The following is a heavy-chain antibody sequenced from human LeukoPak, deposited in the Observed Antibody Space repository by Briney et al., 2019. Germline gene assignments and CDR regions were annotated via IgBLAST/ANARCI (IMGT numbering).Heavy chain of an antibody. J-gene: IGHJ4*02. V-gene: IGHV1-2*06. CDR2: INPNSGGT. D-gene: IGHD1-26*01. CDR1: GYTFTGYY. CDR3: ARDVASGSYLTFADY. Sequence: GASVKVSCKASGYTFTGYYMHWVRQAPGQGLEWMGRINPNSGGTNYAQKFQGRVTMTRDTSISTAYMELSRLRSDDTAVYYCARDVASGSYLTFADYWGQGTLVTVSS.